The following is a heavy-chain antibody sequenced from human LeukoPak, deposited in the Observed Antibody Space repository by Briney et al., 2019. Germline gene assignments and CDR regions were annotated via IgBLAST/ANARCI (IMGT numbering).Heavy chain of an antibody. V-gene: IGHV3-23*01. CDR3: AKMHDFWSRYLGY. D-gene: IGHD3-3*01. J-gene: IGHJ4*02. Sequence: GGSLRLSCAASGFTFSSYAMSGVRQAPGKGLEGVSAISGRGGSTYYADSVKGRSTISRDNSKTTLYLQMHRLRAEHTAAYYCAKMHDFWSRYLGYWGQGTLVTVSS. CDR2: ISGRGGST. CDR1: GFTFSSYA.